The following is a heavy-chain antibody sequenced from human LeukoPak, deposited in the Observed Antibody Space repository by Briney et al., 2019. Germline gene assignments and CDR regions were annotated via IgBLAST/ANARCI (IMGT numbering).Heavy chain of an antibody. CDR1: GGSFSGYY. J-gene: IGHJ4*02. V-gene: IGHV4-34*01. D-gene: IGHD6-6*01. CDR3: ARLSPGIAARPGGY. Sequence: PSETLSLTCAVYGGSFSGYYWSWIRQPPGKGLEWIGEINHSGSTNYNPSLKSRVTISVDTSKNQFSLKLSSVTAADTAVYYGARLSPGIAARPGGYWGQGTLVTVSS. CDR2: INHSGST.